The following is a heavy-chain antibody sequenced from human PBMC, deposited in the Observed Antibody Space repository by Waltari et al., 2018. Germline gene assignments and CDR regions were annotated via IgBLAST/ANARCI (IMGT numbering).Heavy chain of an antibody. CDR2: IYYSGST. CDR1: GGSISSYY. CDR3: ARVVWSSSSSPGYYYYYGMDV. J-gene: IGHJ6*02. V-gene: IGHV4-59*01. D-gene: IGHD6-6*01. Sequence: QVQLQESGPGLVKPSETLSLTCTVSGGSISSYYWSWIRQPPGTGPGWIGYIYYSGSTNYNPSLKSRVTISVDTSKNQFSLKLSSVTAADTAVYYCARVVWSSSSSPGYYYYYGMDVWGQGTTVTVSS.